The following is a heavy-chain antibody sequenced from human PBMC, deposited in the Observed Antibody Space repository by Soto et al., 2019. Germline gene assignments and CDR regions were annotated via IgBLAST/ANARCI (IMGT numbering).Heavy chain of an antibody. CDR3: ARDRLMATAGTARHYFGLDV. CDR1: GGSIRSGGYY. CDR2: IYYSGNT. V-gene: IGHV4-31*03. D-gene: IGHD5-18*01. J-gene: IGHJ6*02. Sequence: TLSLTCTVSGGSIRSGGYYWSWVRQNPRRGLEWIGNIYYSGNTYYNPSLKSRLTISVDTSKNQFSLNLSSVTAADTAVYYCARDRLMATAGTARHYFGLDVWGQGTTVTVSS.